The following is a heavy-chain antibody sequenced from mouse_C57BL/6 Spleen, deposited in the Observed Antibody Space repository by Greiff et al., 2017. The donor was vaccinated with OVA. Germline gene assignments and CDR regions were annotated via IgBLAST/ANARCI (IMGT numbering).Heavy chain of an antibody. V-gene: IGHV5-9-1*02. Sequence: EVKLVESGEGLVKPGGSLKLSCAASGFTFSSYAMSWVRQTPEKRLEWVAYISSGGGYIYYADTVKGRFTISRDNARNTLYLQMSSLKSEYTAMYYCTRDRPSYAMDYWGQGTSVTVSS. CDR3: TRDRPSYAMDY. J-gene: IGHJ4*01. CDR2: ISSGGGYI. CDR1: GFTFSSYA.